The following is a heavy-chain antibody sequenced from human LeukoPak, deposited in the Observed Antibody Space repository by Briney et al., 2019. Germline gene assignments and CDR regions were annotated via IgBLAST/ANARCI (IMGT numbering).Heavy chain of an antibody. CDR1: GYTFSSYA. CDR3: ARESQSAYYFDSSGYEDAFDI. V-gene: IGHV3-30*04. Sequence: GGSLRLSCAASGYTFSSYAMSWVRQAPGKGLEWVAVISYDGSNKYYADSVKGRFTISRDNAKNSLYLQMNSLRAEDTAVYYCARESQSAYYFDSSGYEDAFDIWGQGTMVTVSS. D-gene: IGHD3-22*01. CDR2: ISYDGSNK. J-gene: IGHJ3*02.